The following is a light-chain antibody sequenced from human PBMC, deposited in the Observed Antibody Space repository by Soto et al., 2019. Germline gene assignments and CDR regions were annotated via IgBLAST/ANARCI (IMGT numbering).Light chain of an antibody. CDR3: SSYAGSNLYV. J-gene: IGLJ1*01. CDR2: EVS. Sequence: QSALTQPPSASGSPGQSVTISCTGTSSDVGGYNYVSWYQQHPGKAPKFIIYEVSKRPSGVPDRFSGSKSGNTASLTVSGLQAEDEADYYCSSYAGSNLYVFGTGT. V-gene: IGLV2-8*01. CDR1: SSDVGGYNY.